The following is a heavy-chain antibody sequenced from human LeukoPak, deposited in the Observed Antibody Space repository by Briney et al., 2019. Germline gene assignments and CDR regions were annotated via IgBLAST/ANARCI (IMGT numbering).Heavy chain of an antibody. J-gene: IGHJ4*02. D-gene: IGHD3-10*01. V-gene: IGHV3-23*01. CDR1: GFTFSSYA. CDR3: AKDGENGSGSLFLDY. CDR2: ISGSGGST. Sequence: GGSLRLSCAASGFTFSSYAMSWVRQAPGKGLEWVSAISGSGGSTYYADSVKGRFTISRDNSKNTPYLQMNSLRAEDTAVYYCAKDGENGSGSLFLDYWGQGTLVTVSS.